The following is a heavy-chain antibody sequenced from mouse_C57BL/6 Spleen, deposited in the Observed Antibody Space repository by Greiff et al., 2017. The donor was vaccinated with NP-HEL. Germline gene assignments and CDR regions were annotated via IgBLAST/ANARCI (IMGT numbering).Heavy chain of an antibody. CDR2: IYPRSGNT. V-gene: IGHV1-81*01. CDR1: GYTFTSYG. J-gene: IGHJ3*01. Sequence: QVQLQQSGAELARPGASVKLSCKASGYTFTSYGISWVKQRTGQGLEWIGEIYPRSGNTYYNEKFKGKATLTADKSSSTAYMELRSLTSEDSAVYFCARKRDYYGSSSGFAYWGQGTLVTVSA. CDR3: ARKRDYYGSSSGFAY. D-gene: IGHD1-1*01.